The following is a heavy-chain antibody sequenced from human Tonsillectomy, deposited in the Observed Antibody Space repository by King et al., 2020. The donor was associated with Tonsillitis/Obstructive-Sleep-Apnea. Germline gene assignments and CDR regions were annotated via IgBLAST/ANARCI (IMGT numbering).Heavy chain of an antibody. D-gene: IGHD6-25*01. J-gene: IGHJ6*02. CDR1: GYTFTDYY. CDR2: INPNSGGT. CDR3: ARELGTTYSSGQGYYGMDV. V-gene: IGHV1-2*02. Sequence: QLVQSGTEVKKPGASVKVSCKASGYTFTDYYMYWVRQAPGQGLEWMGWINPNSGGTNYAQKFQGRVTMTRDTSISTAYMELSRLRPDDTALYYCARELGTTYSSGQGYYGMDVWGHGTTVTVSS.